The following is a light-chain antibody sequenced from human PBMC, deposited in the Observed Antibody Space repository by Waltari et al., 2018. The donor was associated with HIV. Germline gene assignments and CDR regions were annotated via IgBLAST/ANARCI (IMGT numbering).Light chain of an antibody. V-gene: IGKV3-15*01. J-gene: IGKJ1*01. CDR2: GTS. Sequence: EVVMAQYPATLSVSPGERAILSCRASQTVSTSLAWYQQKPGQAPRLLIFGTSTRATGASARFSGSGSGTYFSLTISSLQSEDLAVYYCQQYKNGWTFGQGTKVDIK. CDR1: QTVSTS. CDR3: QQYKNGWT.